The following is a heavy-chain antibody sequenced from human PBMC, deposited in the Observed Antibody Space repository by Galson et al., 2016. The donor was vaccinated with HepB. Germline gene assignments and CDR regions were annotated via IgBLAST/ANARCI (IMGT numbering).Heavy chain of an antibody. D-gene: IGHD4-23*01. CDR2: TGPYNGKT. CDR1: GYSFTTYG. Sequence: SVKVSCKASGYSFTTYGVGWVRQAPRQGLEWMGWTGPYNGKTIYAQKFQGRVTMTADTSTSTAYMELRSLRSDDTAVYYCARYGGGVVPGAYTFDYWGQGTLVTVSS. V-gene: IGHV1-18*01. J-gene: IGHJ4*02. CDR3: ARYGGGVVPGAYTFDY.